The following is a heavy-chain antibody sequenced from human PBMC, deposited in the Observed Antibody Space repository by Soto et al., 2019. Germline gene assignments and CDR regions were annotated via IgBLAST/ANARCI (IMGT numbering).Heavy chain of an antibody. D-gene: IGHD3-3*01. J-gene: IGHJ6*02. CDR1: GYSISSGYL. Sequence: SETLSLTCGGSGYSISSGYLWVWIRQPSGKGLEWMGSIYYTGSTYYNPSLLTRITISVDTSKNQFSLKLSSVTAADTALYYCAREYYDFWSGEYHNGMDVWGPGTTVTVSS. CDR3: AREYYDFWSGEYHNGMDV. V-gene: IGHV4-38-2*02. CDR2: IYYTGST.